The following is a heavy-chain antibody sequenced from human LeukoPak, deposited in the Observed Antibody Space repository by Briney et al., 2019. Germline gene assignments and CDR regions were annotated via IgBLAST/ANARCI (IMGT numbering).Heavy chain of an antibody. CDR3: AKRSSMAAAFGS. Sequence: GRCLRLSGAASEFTFNNYGMGWVWQVAGKGMEWVSGISGSGGSTYYADSVKGRFTISRDNSKNTLYLERNSLRGEDTAVYYCAKRSSMAAAFGSWGQGTLVTVSS. D-gene: IGHD6-13*01. V-gene: IGHV3-23*01. CDR1: EFTFNNYG. J-gene: IGHJ4*02. CDR2: ISGSGGST.